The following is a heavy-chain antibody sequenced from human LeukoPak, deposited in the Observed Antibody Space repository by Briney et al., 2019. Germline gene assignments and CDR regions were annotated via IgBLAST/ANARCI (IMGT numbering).Heavy chain of an antibody. CDR3: ARDLGSSGRVGMDV. D-gene: IGHD6-19*01. V-gene: IGHV1-3*01. Sequence: ASVKVSCKSSGYTFTTYAMHWGRQAPGQRLEWMGWINAGNGNTKYSQKFQGRVTITRDTSASTAHMELSSLISEDTAVYYCARDLGSSGRVGMDVWGQGTTVTVS. CDR2: INAGNGNT. J-gene: IGHJ6*02. CDR1: GYTFTTYA.